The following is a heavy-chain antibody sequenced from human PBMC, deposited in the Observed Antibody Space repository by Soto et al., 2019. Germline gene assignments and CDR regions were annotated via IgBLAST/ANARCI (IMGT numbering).Heavy chain of an antibody. D-gene: IGHD1-26*01. CDR3: AREGAGTYYSEY. CDR2: ISYEGSNK. V-gene: IGHV3-30-3*01. CDR1: GFPFSSSA. J-gene: IGHJ4*02. Sequence: GGSLRLSCAASGFPFSSSAMHWVRQAPGKGLEWVAVISYEGSNKYYADSVKGRFTISRDNSKNTLYLQMNSLRAEDTAVYYCAREGAGTYYSEYWGQGALVTASS.